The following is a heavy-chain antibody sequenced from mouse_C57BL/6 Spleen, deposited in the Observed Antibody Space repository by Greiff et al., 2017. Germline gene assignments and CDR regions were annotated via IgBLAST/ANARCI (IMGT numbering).Heavy chain of an antibody. CDR1: GYTFTSYW. Sequence: QVQLQQPGAELVMPGASVKLSCKASGYTFTSYWMHWVKQRPGQGLEWIGEIDPSDSYTNYNQKFKGKSTLTVDKSSSTAYMQLSSLTSEDSAFYYGAVSHYGSSYGYFDVWGTGTTVTVSS. J-gene: IGHJ1*03. D-gene: IGHD1-1*01. CDR2: IDPSDSYT. V-gene: IGHV1-69*01. CDR3: AVSHYGSSYGYFDV.